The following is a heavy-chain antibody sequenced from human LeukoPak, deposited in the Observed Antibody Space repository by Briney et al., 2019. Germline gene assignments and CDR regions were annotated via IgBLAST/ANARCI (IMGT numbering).Heavy chain of an antibody. V-gene: IGHV4-34*01. CDR1: GGSFSDYY. Sequence: SETLSLTCAVYGGSFSDYYWSWIRQPPGKGLEWIGEINHSGNTNYSPSLKSRVTISVDTSKNQFSLKLSSVTAADTAVYYCARDPYGSGSYYPNWFDPWGQGTLVTVSS. J-gene: IGHJ5*02. CDR3: ARDPYGSGSYYPNWFDP. CDR2: INHSGNT. D-gene: IGHD3-10*01.